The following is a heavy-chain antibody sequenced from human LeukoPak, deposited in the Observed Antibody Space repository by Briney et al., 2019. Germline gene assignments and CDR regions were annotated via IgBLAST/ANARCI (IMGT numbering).Heavy chain of an antibody. CDR3: ARETGSAVGSTDFDY. Sequence: GGSLGLSCAASGCTFSSYAIHWVRQAPGKGLEWVAVISYDGSNKYYADSVKGRFTISRDNSKNTLYLQMNSLRAEDTAVYYCARETGSAVGSTDFDYWGQGTLVTVSS. CDR1: GCTFSSYA. J-gene: IGHJ4*02. V-gene: IGHV3-30-3*01. D-gene: IGHD4-17*01. CDR2: ISYDGSNK.